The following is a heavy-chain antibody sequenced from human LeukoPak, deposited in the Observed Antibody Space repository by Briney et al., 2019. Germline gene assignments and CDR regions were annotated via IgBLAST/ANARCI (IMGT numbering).Heavy chain of an antibody. CDR3: VTKGDGYYAFDI. Sequence: PSETLSLTCVVSGDSISSYYWSWIRQPPGKGLEWIGYIHTSGRTYYNPSLKSRVTMSVDTSKNQFSLNLSSVTAVDTAVYYCVTKGDGYYAFDIWGQGTMATVSS. V-gene: IGHV4-4*09. CDR1: GDSISSYYW. J-gene: IGHJ3*02. CDR2: IHTSGRT. D-gene: IGHD5-24*01.